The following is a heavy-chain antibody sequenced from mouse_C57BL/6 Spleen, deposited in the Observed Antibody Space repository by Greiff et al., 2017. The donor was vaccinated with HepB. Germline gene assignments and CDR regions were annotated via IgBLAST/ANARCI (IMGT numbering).Heavy chain of an antibody. CDR2: INPSTGGT. CDR3: ARGGSGYFDY. Sequence: EVQGVESGPELVKPGASVKISCKASGYSFTGYYMNWVKQSPEKSLEWIGEINPSTGGTTYNQKFKAKATLTVDKSSSTAYMQLKSLTSEDSAVYYCARGGSGYFDYWGQGTTLTVSS. J-gene: IGHJ2*01. D-gene: IGHD3-2*02. CDR1: GYSFTGYY. V-gene: IGHV1-42*01.